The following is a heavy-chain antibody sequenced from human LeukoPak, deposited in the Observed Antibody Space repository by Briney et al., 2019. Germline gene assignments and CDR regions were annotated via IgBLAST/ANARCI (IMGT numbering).Heavy chain of an antibody. CDR1: GGSLSSYY. Sequence: PSETLSLTCSVSGGSLSSYYWSWVRQPAGKGLEWIGRIYTSGSTNYNPSLKSRVTISVDTSKNQFSLKLSSVTAADTAVYYCARDRSEVMVRGVIILGPPHNWFDPWGQGTLVTVSS. CDR2: IYTSGST. J-gene: IGHJ5*02. V-gene: IGHV4-4*07. D-gene: IGHD3-10*01. CDR3: ARDRSEVMVRGVIILGPPHNWFDP.